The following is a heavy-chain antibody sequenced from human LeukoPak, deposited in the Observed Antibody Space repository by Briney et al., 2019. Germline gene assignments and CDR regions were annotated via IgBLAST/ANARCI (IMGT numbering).Heavy chain of an antibody. Sequence: GGSLRLSCAASGFTFSSYSMNWVRQAPGKGLEWVSYISSSSSTIYYADSVKGRFTISRGNAKNSLYLQMNSLRAEDTAVYYCAVPMDYYDSSGYDYWGQGTLVTVSS. CDR2: ISSSSSTI. V-gene: IGHV3-48*04. CDR3: AVPMDYYDSSGYDY. CDR1: GFTFSSYS. J-gene: IGHJ4*02. D-gene: IGHD3-22*01.